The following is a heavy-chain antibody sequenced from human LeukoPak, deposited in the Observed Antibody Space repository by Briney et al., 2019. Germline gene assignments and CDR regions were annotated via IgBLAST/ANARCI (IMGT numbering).Heavy chain of an antibody. J-gene: IGHJ4*02. CDR1: GGSISSYY. CDR3: ARVVRGVLGQTQFDY. Sequence: PSETLSLTCTVSGGSISSYYWSWIRQPPGKGLEWIGYIYYSGSTNYNPSLKSRVTISVDTSKNQFSLKLSSVTAADTAVYYRARVVRGVLGQTQFDYWGQGTLVTVSS. D-gene: IGHD3-10*01. V-gene: IGHV4-59*01. CDR2: IYYSGST.